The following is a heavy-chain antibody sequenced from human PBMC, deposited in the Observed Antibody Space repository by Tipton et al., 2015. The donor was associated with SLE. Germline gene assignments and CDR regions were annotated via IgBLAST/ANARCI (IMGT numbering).Heavy chain of an antibody. D-gene: IGHD6-13*01. V-gene: IGHV3-23*01. CDR1: GFTFSSYA. CDR2: ISGSGGST. J-gene: IGHJ4*02. CDR3: AKESSRRDGSSYHVGY. Sequence: SLRLSCAASGFTFSSYAMSWVRQAPGKGLEWVSAISGSGGSTYYADSVKGRCTISRDNSKNTLYLQMNSLRAEDTAVYYCAKESSRRDGSSYHVGYWGQGTLVTVSS.